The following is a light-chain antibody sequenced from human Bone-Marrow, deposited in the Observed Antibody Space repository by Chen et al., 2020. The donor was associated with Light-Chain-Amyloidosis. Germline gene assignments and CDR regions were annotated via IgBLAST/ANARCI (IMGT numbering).Light chain of an antibody. CDR2: AVS. Sequence: QSALTQPASVSGSPGPSITTSCTGTTGDVGTYNYVSWYQQHPGKAPKVMIYAVSNRPSGVSNRFSGSKSGNTASLTISGLQAEDEADYYCSSFTSSSSYVFGPGTKVTVL. CDR1: TGDVGTYNY. J-gene: IGLJ1*01. CDR3: SSFTSSSSYV. V-gene: IGLV2-14*01.